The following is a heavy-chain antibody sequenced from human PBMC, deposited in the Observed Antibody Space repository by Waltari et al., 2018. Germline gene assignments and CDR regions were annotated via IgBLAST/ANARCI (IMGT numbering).Heavy chain of an antibody. J-gene: IGHJ4*02. V-gene: IGHV2-70*15. CDR2: IDWDDDK. D-gene: IGHD3-22*01. CDR3: ARILSYYDSSGYYDY. Sequence: QVTLRESGPALVKPTQTLTLTCTFSGFSLSTSGMSVSWIRQPPGKALEWLARIDWDDDKYYSTSLKTRLTISKDTSKNQVVLTMTNMDPVDTATYYCARILSYYDSSGYYDYWGQGTLVTVSS. CDR1: GFSLSTSGMS.